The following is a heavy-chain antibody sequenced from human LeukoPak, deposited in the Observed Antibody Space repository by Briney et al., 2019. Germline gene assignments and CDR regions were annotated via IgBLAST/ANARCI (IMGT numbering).Heavy chain of an antibody. CDR1: GDSVSSNSAA. J-gene: IGHJ3*02. D-gene: IGHD3-22*01. CDR2: TYYRSKWYN. Sequence: SQTLSLTCAISGDSVSSNSAAWNWIRQSPSRGLEWLGRTYYRSKWYNDYAVSVKSRITINPDTSKNQFSLQLNSVTPEDTAVYYCASFYDSSGYLITNDAFDIWGQGTMVTVSS. CDR3: ASFYDSSGYLITNDAFDI. V-gene: IGHV6-1*01.